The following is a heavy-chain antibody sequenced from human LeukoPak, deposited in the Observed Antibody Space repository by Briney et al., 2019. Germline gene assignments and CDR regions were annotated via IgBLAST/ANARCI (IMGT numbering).Heavy chain of an antibody. V-gene: IGHV3-23*01. J-gene: IGHJ4*02. CDR3: ANDYRSGSFHDF. CDR2: ISRRDDYT. Sequence: GGSLRLSCAASGFAFSSYAMSWVRQPPGKGLEWVSVISRRDDYTYYADTVKGRFTISRDNSKNTLYLQMNTLRAEDTAVYYCANDYRSGSFHDFWGQGTLVTVSS. D-gene: IGHD3-10*01. CDR1: GFAFSSYA.